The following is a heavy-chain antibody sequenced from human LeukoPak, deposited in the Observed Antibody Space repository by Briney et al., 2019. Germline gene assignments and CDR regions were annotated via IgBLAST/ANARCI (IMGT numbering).Heavy chain of an antibody. J-gene: IGHJ6*02. CDR1: GFTFSSYG. CDR2: ISYDGSNK. V-gene: IGHV3-30*18. D-gene: IGHD3-3*01. Sequence: PGGSLRLSCAASGFTFSSYGMHWVRQAPGKGLEWEAVISYDGSNKYYADSVKGRFTISRDNSKNTLYLQMNSLRAEDTAVYYCAKTYYDFWSGQPHYYYGMDVWGQGTTVTVSS. CDR3: AKTYYDFWSGQPHYYYGMDV.